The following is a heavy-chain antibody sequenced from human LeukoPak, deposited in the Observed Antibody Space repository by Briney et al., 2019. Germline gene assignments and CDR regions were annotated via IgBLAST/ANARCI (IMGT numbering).Heavy chain of an antibody. V-gene: IGHV3-21*01. J-gene: IGHJ4*02. CDR3: AKDRGRDGYTLDY. CDR1: GFTFSSYS. CDR2: ISSSSSYI. Sequence: PGGSLRLSCAASGFTFSSYSMNWVRQAPGKGLEWVSSISSSSSYIYYADSVKGRFTISRDNSKNTLYLQMNSLRAEDTAVYYCAKDRGRDGYTLDYWGQGTLVTVSS. D-gene: IGHD5-24*01.